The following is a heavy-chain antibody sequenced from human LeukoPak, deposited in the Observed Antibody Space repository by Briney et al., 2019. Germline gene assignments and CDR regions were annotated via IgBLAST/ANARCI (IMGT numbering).Heavy chain of an antibody. J-gene: IGHJ4*02. CDR2: INHSGST. D-gene: IGHD6-13*01. V-gene: IGHV4-34*01. Sequence: PSETLSLTCAVYGGSFSGYYWSWIRQPPGKGLEWIGEINHSGSTNYNPSLKSRVTISVDTSKNQFSLKLSSVTAADTAVYYCARTQSSSWIITFDYWGQGTLVTVSS. CDR1: GGSFSGYY. CDR3: ARTQSSSWIITFDY.